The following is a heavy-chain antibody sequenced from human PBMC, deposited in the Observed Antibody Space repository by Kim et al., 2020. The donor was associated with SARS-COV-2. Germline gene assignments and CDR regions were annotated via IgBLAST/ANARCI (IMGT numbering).Heavy chain of an antibody. V-gene: IGHV3-21*01. Sequence: ADSVTGRLTISRDNAKNSLYLQMNSLRAEDTAMYYCAGSIMGTTGDTFDIWGQGTMVTVSS. CDR3: AGSIMGTTGDTFDI. J-gene: IGHJ3*02. D-gene: IGHD1-7*01.